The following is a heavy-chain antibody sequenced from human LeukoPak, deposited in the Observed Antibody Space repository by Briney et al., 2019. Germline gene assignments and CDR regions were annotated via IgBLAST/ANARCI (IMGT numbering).Heavy chain of an antibody. J-gene: IGHJ6*03. V-gene: IGHV1-69*06. CDR3: AGGFTHTSRHYYFYYMDV. CDR1: GGTFTFGTAG. D-gene: IGHD2-2*01. CDR2: IIPLFDSP. Sequence: SVKVSCKASGGTFTFGTAGVTWVRQASGQRLEWLGGIIPLFDSPHYAPNFQGRLTITADRFSGVAYMDLSSLSSEDTAVYYCAGGFTHTSRHYYFYYMDVWGKGTTVTVSS.